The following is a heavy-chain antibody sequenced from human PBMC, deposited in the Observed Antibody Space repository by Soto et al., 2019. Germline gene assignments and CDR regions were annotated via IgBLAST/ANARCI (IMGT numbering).Heavy chain of an antibody. CDR2: IIPILGIA. D-gene: IGHD3-10*01. CDR1: GGTFSSYT. J-gene: IGHJ4*02. V-gene: IGHV1-69*02. CDR3: ALGKGYGSGSYRVY. Sequence: QVQLVQSGAEVKKPGSSVKVSCKASGGTFSSYTISWVRQAPGQGLEWMGRIIPILGIANYAQKFQGRVTIPADKSTSTAYMELSSLRSEDTAVYYCALGKGYGSGSYRVYWGQGTLVTVSS.